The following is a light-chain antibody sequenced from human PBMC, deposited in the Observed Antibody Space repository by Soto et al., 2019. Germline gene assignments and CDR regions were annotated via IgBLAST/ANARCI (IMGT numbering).Light chain of an antibody. Sequence: EVVLTQSPGTLSLSPGERATLSCRASQIINTSYLAWYQQKPGQAPRLLISGASIRATGIPDRFSGSGSGTDFTLTISRLEPEDFAVYYCQQYGPSRTFGQGTKVDIK. J-gene: IGKJ1*01. CDR2: GAS. CDR3: QQYGPSRT. CDR1: QIINTSY. V-gene: IGKV3-20*01.